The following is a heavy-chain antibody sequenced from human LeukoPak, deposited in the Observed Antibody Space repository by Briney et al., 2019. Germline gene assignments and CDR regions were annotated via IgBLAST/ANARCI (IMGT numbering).Heavy chain of an antibody. J-gene: IGHJ4*02. CDR3: ASRDYTSSKY. CDR1: GFAFSRYW. V-gene: IGHV3-74*01. CDR2: INSDGSIT. Sequence: GGSLRLSCAASGFAFSRYWMHWVRQAPGKGLVWVSDINSDGSITRYADSVKGRFTISRDNAKNTLYLQMNSLRAEDTAVYYCASRDYTSSKYWGQGILVTVSS. D-gene: IGHD2-2*02.